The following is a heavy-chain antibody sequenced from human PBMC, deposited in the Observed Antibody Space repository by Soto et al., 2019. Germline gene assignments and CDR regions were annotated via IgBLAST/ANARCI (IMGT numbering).Heavy chain of an antibody. CDR3: ASLPDDSSGNDAFDI. J-gene: IGHJ3*02. D-gene: IGHD3-22*01. CDR1: GGTFSSYA. CDR2: IIPIFGTA. V-gene: IGHV1-69*06. Sequence: GASVKVSCKASGGTFSSYAISWLRQAPGQGLEWMGGIIPIFGTANYAQKFQGRVTITADKSTSTAYMELSSLRSEDTAVYYCASLPDDSSGNDAFDIWGQGTMVTVSS.